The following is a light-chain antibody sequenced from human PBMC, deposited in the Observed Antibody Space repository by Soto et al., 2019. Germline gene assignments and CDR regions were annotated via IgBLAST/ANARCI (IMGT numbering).Light chain of an antibody. CDR3: QQRGDWPPIT. J-gene: IGKJ5*01. CDR1: ENVRTF. Sequence: EVVLTQSPATLSLSPGERATLSCRASENVRTFVDWYQQKPGQAPRLLIYGASNRATGIPARFSGSGSGTDFTLTISSLEPEDFAVYYCQQRGDWPPITFGQGTRLEIK. CDR2: GAS. V-gene: IGKV3-11*01.